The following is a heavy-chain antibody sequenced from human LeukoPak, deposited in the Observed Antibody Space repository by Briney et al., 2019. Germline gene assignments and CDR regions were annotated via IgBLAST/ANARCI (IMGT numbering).Heavy chain of an antibody. V-gene: IGHV4-59*01. Sequence: SETLSLTCTVSGGSISIYYWSWVRQPPGKGLEWIGYIYNSGSTIYNPSLKSRATISVDTSKNQFSLRLSSVTAVDTAVYYCVRGRELNYWGQGTLVTVSS. CDR1: GGSISIYY. D-gene: IGHD1-26*01. CDR3: VRGRELNY. J-gene: IGHJ4*02. CDR2: IYNSGST.